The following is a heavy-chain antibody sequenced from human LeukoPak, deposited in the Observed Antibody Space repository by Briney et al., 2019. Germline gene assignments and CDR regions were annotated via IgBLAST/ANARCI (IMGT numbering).Heavy chain of an antibody. CDR1: VGSISRYY. V-gene: IGHV4-59*01. Sequence: SETLSVTRTVSVGSISRYYWSWIRPPPGQGREWVGYIYFSGSAHYNPSLKSGVTKSVDTSNKQFSLQQSSATAADTAVYYCASHIAVAGTGLEDWGQGTLVTVSS. CDR2: IYFSGSA. CDR3: ASHIAVAGTGLED. D-gene: IGHD6-19*01. J-gene: IGHJ4*02.